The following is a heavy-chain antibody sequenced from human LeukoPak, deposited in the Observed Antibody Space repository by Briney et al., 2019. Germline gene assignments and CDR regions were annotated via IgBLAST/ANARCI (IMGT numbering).Heavy chain of an antibody. CDR2: ISPYNGDT. CDR1: GYTFTTYS. D-gene: IGHD3-3*01. J-gene: IGHJ4*02. V-gene: IGHV1-18*01. Sequence: GASVKVSCKASGYTFTTYSLCWLRQAPGQGPEWMGCISPYNGDTNYAQNLQGRVAMTTDSSTSTAYMELRSLRSDDTAVYYCASMTDYDFWSGYNRWGQGTLVTVSS. CDR3: ASMTDYDFWSGYNR.